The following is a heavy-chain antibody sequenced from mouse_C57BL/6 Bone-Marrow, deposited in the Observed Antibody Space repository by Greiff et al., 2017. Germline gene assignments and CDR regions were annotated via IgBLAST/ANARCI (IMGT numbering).Heavy chain of an antibody. V-gene: IGHV1-26*01. CDR1: GYTFTDYY. Sequence: VQLQQSGPELVKPGASVKISCKASGYTFTDYYMNWVKQSHGKSLEWIGDINPNNGGTSYNQKFKGKATLTVDKSSSTAYMELRSLTSEDSAVYYGAREGIYYYGSSYAMDYWGQGTSVTVSS. D-gene: IGHD1-1*01. CDR2: INPNNGGT. J-gene: IGHJ4*01. CDR3: AREGIYYYGSSYAMDY.